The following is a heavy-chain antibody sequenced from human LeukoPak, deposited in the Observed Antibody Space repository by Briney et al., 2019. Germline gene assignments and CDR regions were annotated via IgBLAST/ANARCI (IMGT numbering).Heavy chain of an antibody. Sequence: SETLSLTCSASGDSMTTFDWSWVRQPAGRGLEWVGQVFTSGTTAYNSSLKSRLTISLDKSNNQFSLKLISVTAADTAVYYCARHSPSGWYYFDSWGQGALVIVPS. CDR1: GDSMTTFD. CDR3: ARHSPSGWYYFDS. J-gene: IGHJ4*02. V-gene: IGHV4-4*07. CDR2: VFTSGTT. D-gene: IGHD6-19*01.